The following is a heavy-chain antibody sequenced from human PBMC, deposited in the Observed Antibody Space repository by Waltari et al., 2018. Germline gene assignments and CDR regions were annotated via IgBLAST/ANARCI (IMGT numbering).Heavy chain of an antibody. CDR3: AKEVTGYFDY. D-gene: IGHD7-27*01. V-gene: IGHV3-30*18. J-gene: IGHJ4*02. CDR2: IWYDGSNK. Sequence: QVQLVESGRGVVQPGRSLRLSCAASGFTFRSYGMHWVRQAPGKGLEWVAVIWYDGSNKYYADSVKGRFTIARDNSKNTLYLQMNSLRAEDTAMYYCAKEVTGYFDYWGQGTLVTVSS. CDR1: GFTFRSYG.